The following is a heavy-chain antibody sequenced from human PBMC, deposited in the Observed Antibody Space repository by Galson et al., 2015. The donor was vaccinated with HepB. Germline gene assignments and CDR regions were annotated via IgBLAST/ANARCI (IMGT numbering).Heavy chain of an antibody. J-gene: IGHJ3*02. CDR1: DSTFSSYT. CDR3: ATTKFGSGAYWTFDI. V-gene: IGHV3-48*04. CDR2: ISTNGATI. D-gene: IGHD4/OR15-4a*01. Sequence: SLRLSCAASDSTFSSYTMNWVRQTPGKGLQWVSYISTNGATIHYADSEKGRFTIARDNAKNTMWLQMNSLRAEDTAVYYCATTKFGSGAYWTFDIWGQGTLVTVSS.